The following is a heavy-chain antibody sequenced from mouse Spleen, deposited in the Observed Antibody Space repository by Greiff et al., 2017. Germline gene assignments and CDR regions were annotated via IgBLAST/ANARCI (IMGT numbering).Heavy chain of an antibody. CDR2: IWSGGST. Sequence: VQVVESGPGLVQPSQSLSITCTVSGFSLTSYGVHWVRQSPGKGLEWLGVIWSGGSTDYNAAFISRLSISKDNSKSQVFFKMNSLQADDTAVYYCARYSYYSYDGYYYAMDYWGQGTSVTVSS. CDR3: ARYSYYSYDGYYYAMDY. D-gene: IGHD2-12*01. CDR1: GFSLTSYG. V-gene: IGHV2-2*01. J-gene: IGHJ4*01.